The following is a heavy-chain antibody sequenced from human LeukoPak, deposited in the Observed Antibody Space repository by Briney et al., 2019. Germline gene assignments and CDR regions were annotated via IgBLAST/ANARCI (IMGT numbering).Heavy chain of an antibody. CDR2: ISYDGSNK. J-gene: IGHJ4*02. CDR1: GFTFSSYA. D-gene: IGHD5-18*01. CDR3: ARASGYSLYSYFDY. V-gene: IGHV3-30*04. Sequence: GGSLRLSCAASGFTFSSYAMHWVRQAPGKGLEWEAVISYDGSNKYYADSVKGRFTISRDNSKNTLYLQMNSLRAEDTAVYYSARASGYSLYSYFDYWGQGTLVTVSS.